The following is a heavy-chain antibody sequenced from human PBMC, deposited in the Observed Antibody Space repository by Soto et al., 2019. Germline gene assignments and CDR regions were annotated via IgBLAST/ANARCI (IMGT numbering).Heavy chain of an antibody. V-gene: IGHV3-30*02. D-gene: IGHD1-26*01. J-gene: IGHJ3*02. Sequence: GGSLRLSCAASGFTFSTYGMHWVRQAPGKGLEWVAVMGNDGITTFYADSVKGRFTNSRDNSKNTLFLQMNSLRADDTAVYYCAKEFQWELHAFDIWGQGTMVTVSS. CDR1: GFTFSTYG. CDR2: MGNDGITT. CDR3: AKEFQWELHAFDI.